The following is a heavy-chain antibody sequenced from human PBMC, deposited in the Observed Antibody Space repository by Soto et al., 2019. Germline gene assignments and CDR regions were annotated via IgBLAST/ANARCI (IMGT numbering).Heavy chain of an antibody. CDR3: ARVGYGDYTHDY. Sequence: ASVKVSCKASGGTFSSYTISWVRQAPGQGLEWMGWISAYNGNTNYAQKLQGRVTMTTDTSTSTAYMELRSLRSDDTAVYYCARVGYGDYTHDYWGQGTLVTVSS. V-gene: IGHV1-18*01. CDR1: GGTFSSYT. J-gene: IGHJ4*02. D-gene: IGHD4-17*01. CDR2: ISAYNGNT.